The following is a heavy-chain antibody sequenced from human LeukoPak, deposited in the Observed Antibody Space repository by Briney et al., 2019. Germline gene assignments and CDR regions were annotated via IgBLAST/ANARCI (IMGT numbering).Heavy chain of an antibody. D-gene: IGHD1-26*01. V-gene: IGHV3-23*01. CDR3: AKDRELLDY. Sequence: GGSLRLSCLPSGFTFSTNAMSWVRQAPGKGLEWVSAISGSGGSTYYADSVKGRFTISRDNSKNTLYLQMNSLRAEDTAVYYCAKDRELLDYWGQGTLVTVSS. J-gene: IGHJ4*02. CDR1: GFTFSTNA. CDR2: ISGSGGST.